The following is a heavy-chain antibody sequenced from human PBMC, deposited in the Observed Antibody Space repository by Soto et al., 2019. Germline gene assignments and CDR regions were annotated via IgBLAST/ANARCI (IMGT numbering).Heavy chain of an antibody. Sequence: EVQLLESGGGLVQPGGSLRLSCAASGFTFSSYAMSWVRQAPGKGLEWVSAISGSGGSTYYADSVRGRFTISRDSSKNTLYLQMSSLRADDTAVYYCAKHQSTVTTPFDYWGQGTLVTVSS. V-gene: IGHV3-23*01. J-gene: IGHJ4*02. CDR1: GFTFSSYA. CDR3: AKHQSTVTTPFDY. CDR2: ISGSGGST. D-gene: IGHD4-17*01.